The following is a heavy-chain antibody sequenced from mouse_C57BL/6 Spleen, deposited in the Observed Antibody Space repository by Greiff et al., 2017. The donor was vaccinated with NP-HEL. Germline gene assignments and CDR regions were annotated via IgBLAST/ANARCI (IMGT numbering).Heavy chain of an antibody. Sequence: VQGVESGAELVKPGASVKLSCKASGYTFTSYWMHWVKQRPGQGLEWIGMIHPNSGSTNYNEKFKSKATLTVDKSSSTAYMQLSSLTSEDSAVYYCARSGLALYYFDYWGQGTTLTVSS. CDR3: ARSGLALYYFDY. D-gene: IGHD3-3*01. J-gene: IGHJ2*01. CDR1: GYTFTSYW. CDR2: IHPNSGST. V-gene: IGHV1-64*01.